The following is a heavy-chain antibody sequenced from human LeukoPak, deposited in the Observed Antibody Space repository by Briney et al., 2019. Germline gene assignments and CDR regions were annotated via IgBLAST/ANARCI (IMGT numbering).Heavy chain of an antibody. CDR3: ATRYSVWPK. D-gene: IGHD5/OR15-5a*01. J-gene: IGHJ4*02. V-gene: IGHV4-4*02. CDR1: GGSITGSHW. CDR2: IYHSGST. Sequence: SGTLSLTCAVSGGSITGSHWCWWTWVRQPPGKGLEWIGEIYHSGSTNYNPSLKSRLTISLDKSNNQLSLTLTSVTAADTAMYYCATRYSVWPKWGPGTLVTVSS.